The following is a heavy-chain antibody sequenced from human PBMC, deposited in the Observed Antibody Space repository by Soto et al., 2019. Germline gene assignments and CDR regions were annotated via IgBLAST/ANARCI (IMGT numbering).Heavy chain of an antibody. J-gene: IGHJ4*02. CDR3: ARDRYSSGWYDLDY. Sequence: QVQMVESGGGVVQPGRSLRLSCAASGFTFSSYGMHWVRQAPGKGLEWVAVIWYDGSNKYYADSVKGRFTICRDKSKNTRYLQMNSLRAEDTAVYYCARDRYSSGWYDLDYWGQGTLVTVSS. V-gene: IGHV3-33*01. CDR1: GFTFSSYG. CDR2: IWYDGSNK. D-gene: IGHD6-19*01.